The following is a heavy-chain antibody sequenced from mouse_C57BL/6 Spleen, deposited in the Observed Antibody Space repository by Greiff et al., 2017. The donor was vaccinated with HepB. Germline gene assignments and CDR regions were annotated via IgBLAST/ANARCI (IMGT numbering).Heavy chain of an antibody. D-gene: IGHD1-1*01. CDR2: INPNNGGT. CDR1: GYTFTDYN. J-gene: IGHJ2*01. V-gene: IGHV1-18*01. Sequence: VQLKESGPELVKPGASVKIPCKASGYTFTDYNMDWVKQSHGKSLEWIGDINPNNGGTIYNQKFKGKATLTVDKSSSTAYMELRSLTSEDTAVYYCARTPIYYYGSSGGYFDYWGQGTTLTVSS. CDR3: ARTPIYYYGSSGGYFDY.